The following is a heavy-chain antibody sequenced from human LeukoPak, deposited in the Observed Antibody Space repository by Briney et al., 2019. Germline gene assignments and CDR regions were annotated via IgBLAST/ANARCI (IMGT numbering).Heavy chain of an antibody. J-gene: IGHJ6*02. Sequence: GRSLRLSCAASGFTFSSYGMHWVRQAPGKGLDWVAVISYDGSNKYYADSVKGRFTISRDNSKNTLYLQMNSLRAEDTAVYYCAKTPGGSYSSSYGMDVWGQGTTVTVSS. CDR2: ISYDGSNK. D-gene: IGHD1-26*01. CDR1: GFTFSSYG. CDR3: AKTPGGSYSSSYGMDV. V-gene: IGHV3-30*18.